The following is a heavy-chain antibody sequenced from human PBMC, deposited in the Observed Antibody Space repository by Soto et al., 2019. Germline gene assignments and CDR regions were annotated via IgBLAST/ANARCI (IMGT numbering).Heavy chain of an antibody. CDR2: FYYSGST. D-gene: IGHD1-26*01. J-gene: IGHJ4*02. CDR1: GGSISSGGYY. CDR3: ARWMGATSFDY. V-gene: IGHV4-31*03. Sequence: QVQLQESGPGLVKPSQTLSLTCTVSGGSISSGGYYWSWIRQHPGKGLEWIGYFYYSGSTYSNPSRKSRVTISVDTSKNQLSLKLSSVAAADTAVYYCARWMGATSFDYWGQGTLVTVSS.